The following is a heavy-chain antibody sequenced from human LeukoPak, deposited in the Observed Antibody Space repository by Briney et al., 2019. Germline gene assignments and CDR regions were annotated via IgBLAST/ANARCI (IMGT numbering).Heavy chain of an antibody. CDR1: GGSFSGYY. D-gene: IGHD5-18*01. CDR3: AGSGYSYGGDAFDI. J-gene: IGHJ3*02. CDR2: INHSGST. V-gene: IGHV4-34*01. Sequence: SETLSLTCDVYGGSFSGYYWSWIRQPPEKGLEWIGEINHSGSTNYNPSLKSRVTISVDTSKNQFSLKLSSVTAADTAGYYCAGSGYSYGGDAFDIWGQGTMVTVSS.